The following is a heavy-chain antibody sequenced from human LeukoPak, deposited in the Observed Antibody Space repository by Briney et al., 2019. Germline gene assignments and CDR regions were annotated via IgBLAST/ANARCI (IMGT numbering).Heavy chain of an antibody. J-gene: IGHJ5*02. D-gene: IGHD4-17*01. CDR1: GGTFNNSA. V-gene: IGHV1-69*05. CDR3: VRDVHGDYGSGWFDP. Sequence: SVKVSCKTSGGTFNNSAISWVRQAPGQGLEWLGGIMPLSGTAGYAQKFQGRVTITKDESTRTVYLELTSLTSDDTAVYYCVRDVHGDYGSGWFDPWGQGTLVSVSS. CDR2: IMPLSGTA.